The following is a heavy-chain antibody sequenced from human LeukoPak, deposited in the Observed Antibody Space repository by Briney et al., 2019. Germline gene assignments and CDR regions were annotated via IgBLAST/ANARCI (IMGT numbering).Heavy chain of an antibody. CDR3: ARERDSGWYSMDV. CDR2: IWNDGSYK. J-gene: IGHJ6*02. V-gene: IGHV3-33*01. Sequence: GGSLRLSCAASGFMFSLYGMHWVRQTPGKRLGCVAVIWNDGSYKYYTDSVTGRLTISRDNSKNTLNLQMNSLRVEDTAVYYCARERDSGWYSMDVWGQGTTVTVSS. D-gene: IGHD6-19*01. CDR1: GFMFSLYG.